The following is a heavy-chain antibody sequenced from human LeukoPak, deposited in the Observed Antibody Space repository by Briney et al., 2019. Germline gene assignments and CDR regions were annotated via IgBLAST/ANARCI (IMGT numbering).Heavy chain of an antibody. Sequence: GGSLRLSCAASGFTFSSYAMRWVRQAPGKGLEWVSAISGSGGSTYYADSVKGRFTISRDNSKNTLYLQMNSLRAEDTAVYYCAKGSYSSGWYRFDPWGQGTLVTVSS. V-gene: IGHV3-23*01. CDR3: AKGSYSSGWYRFDP. D-gene: IGHD6-19*01. CDR1: GFTFSSYA. J-gene: IGHJ5*02. CDR2: ISGSGGST.